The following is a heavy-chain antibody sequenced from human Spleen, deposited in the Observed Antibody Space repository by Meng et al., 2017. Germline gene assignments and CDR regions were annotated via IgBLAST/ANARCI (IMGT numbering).Heavy chain of an antibody. D-gene: IGHD3-22*01. Sequence: GESLKISCAASGFIFRSYSMIWVRQAPGKGLEWVSSISGNSDYIYYADSVKGRFTISRDNVKNSVFLQMSSLFADDTAVYFCARGDYFYDSPHYWGHGTLVTGYS. CDR1: GFIFRSYS. J-gene: IGHJ4*01. CDR3: ARGDYFYDSPHY. CDR2: ISGNSDYI. V-gene: IGHV3-21*06.